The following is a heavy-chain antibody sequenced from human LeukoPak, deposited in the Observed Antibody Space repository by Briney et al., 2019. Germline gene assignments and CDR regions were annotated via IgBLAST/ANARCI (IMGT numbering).Heavy chain of an antibody. D-gene: IGHD5-12*01. V-gene: IGHV3-30*04. Sequence: GGSLRLSCAASGFTFSSYAMHWVRQAPGKGLEWVAVISYDGSNKYYADSVKGRFTISRDNSKNTLYLQMNSLRAEDTAVYYCAKEAYSGYEKYYFDYWGQGTLVTVSS. CDR1: GFTFSSYA. CDR3: AKEAYSGYEKYYFDY. J-gene: IGHJ4*02. CDR2: ISYDGSNK.